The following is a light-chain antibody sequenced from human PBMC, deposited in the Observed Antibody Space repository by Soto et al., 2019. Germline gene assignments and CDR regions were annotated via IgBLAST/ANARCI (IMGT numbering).Light chain of an antibody. J-gene: IGKJ1*01. V-gene: IGKV3-15*01. CDR2: GAS. Sequence: EIVMTQSPATLSVSPGERATLSCRASQSVSSNLAWYLQKPGLAPRLLIYGASTRATGIPARFSGSGSGTDFTLTISSLQSEDFALYYCQQYHDWPPTFGQGTKVDI. CDR1: QSVSSN. CDR3: QQYHDWPPT.